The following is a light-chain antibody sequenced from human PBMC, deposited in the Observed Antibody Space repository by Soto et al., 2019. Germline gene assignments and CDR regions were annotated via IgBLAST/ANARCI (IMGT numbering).Light chain of an antibody. CDR2: AAS. J-gene: IGKJ4*01. CDR1: QGIASY. V-gene: IGKV1-9*01. CDR3: QQLNTYPQVT. Sequence: IQLTQSPSSLSASVGDRVTITCRASQGIASYLAWYQQKPGKPPKLLIYAASTLQSGVPSRFSGSGSGTDFTLTISSLQPEDFATYYCQQLNTYPQVTFGGGTKVEIK.